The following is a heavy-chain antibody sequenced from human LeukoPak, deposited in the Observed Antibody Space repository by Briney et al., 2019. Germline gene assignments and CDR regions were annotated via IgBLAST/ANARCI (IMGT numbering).Heavy chain of an antibody. V-gene: IGHV4-34*01. J-gene: IGHJ4*02. CDR1: GGSFSGYY. D-gene: IGHD1-26*01. CDR2: INRSGST. Sequence: SETLSLTCAVYGGSFSGYYWSWIRQPPGKGLEWIGEINRSGSTNYNPSLKSRVTISVDTSKNQFSLKLSSVTAADTAVYYCARNTIVGTTRPYSFDYWGQGTLVTVSS. CDR3: ARNTIVGTTRPYSFDY.